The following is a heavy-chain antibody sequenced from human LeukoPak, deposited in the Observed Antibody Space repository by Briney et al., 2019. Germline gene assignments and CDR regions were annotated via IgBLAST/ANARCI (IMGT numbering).Heavy chain of an antibody. CDR1: GGSFSGYY. D-gene: IGHD6-13*01. V-gene: IGHV4-34*01. CDR2: INHSGST. Sequence: PSETLSLTCAVYGGSFSGYYWSWIRQPPGKGLEWIGEINHSGSTNYNPSLKSRVTISVDTSKNQFSLKLSSVTAADTAVYYCARGEAAAAYPYYFDYWGQGTLVTVSS. CDR3: ARGEAAAAYPYYFDY. J-gene: IGHJ4*02.